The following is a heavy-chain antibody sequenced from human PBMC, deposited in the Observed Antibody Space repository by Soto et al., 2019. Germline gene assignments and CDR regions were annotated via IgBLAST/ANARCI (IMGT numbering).Heavy chain of an antibody. CDR2: IGTGGET. CDR1: GFTFRSHD. CDR3: ARGGGNDNWYFDL. J-gene: IGHJ2*01. Sequence: EVQLVESGGGLVQPGGSLSLFCAGSGFTFRSHDMHWVRHGTGNGLEWVSGIGTGGETYYPGSVKGRFTISRENAKNSLYLQMNSLRSGDTAVYYCARGGGNDNWYFDLWGRGTLVTVSS. D-gene: IGHD1-1*01. V-gene: IGHV3-13*01.